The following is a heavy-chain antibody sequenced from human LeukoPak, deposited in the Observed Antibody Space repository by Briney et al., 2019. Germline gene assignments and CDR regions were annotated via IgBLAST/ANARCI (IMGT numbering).Heavy chain of an antibody. CDR2: IYYSGST. D-gene: IGHD3-3*01. Sequence: SETLSLTCTVSGGSISSSSYYWGWIRQPPGKGLEWIGSIYYSGSTYYNPSLKSRVTISVDTSKNQFSLKLSSVTAADTAVYCCARERSITIFGVVLNWFDPWGQGTLVTVSS. CDR1: GGSISSSSYY. V-gene: IGHV4-39*07. J-gene: IGHJ5*02. CDR3: ARERSITIFGVVLNWFDP.